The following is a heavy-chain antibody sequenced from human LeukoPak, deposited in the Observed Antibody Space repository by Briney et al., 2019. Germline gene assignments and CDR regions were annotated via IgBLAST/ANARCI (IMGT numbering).Heavy chain of an antibody. J-gene: IGHJ5*02. V-gene: IGHV1-46*01. Sequence: ASVKVSCKASGYTFINYYVHWVRQAPGQGLEWMGVINPSGGSTNYAQKLQGRVTMTRDTSTSTGYMEMSSLRSEDTAVYYCARDSTVTTFRGCVDPWGQGTLVTVSS. CDR2: INPSGGST. D-gene: IGHD4-17*01. CDR3: ARDSTVTTFRGCVDP. CDR1: GYTFINYY.